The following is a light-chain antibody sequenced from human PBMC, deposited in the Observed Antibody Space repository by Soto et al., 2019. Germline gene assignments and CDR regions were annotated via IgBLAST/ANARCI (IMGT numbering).Light chain of an antibody. CDR1: SSNIGSNN. CDR2: NNN. J-gene: IGLJ3*02. V-gene: IGLV1-44*01. Sequence: QSVLTQPPSASGTPGQRVTISCFGSSSNIGSNNVDWYQQLPGTAPKLLIHNNNQRPSGVPDRFSGSKSATSGSLAISGLQSEDEADYYCAAWDDGLNGWVFGGGTKLTVL. CDR3: AAWDDGLNGWV.